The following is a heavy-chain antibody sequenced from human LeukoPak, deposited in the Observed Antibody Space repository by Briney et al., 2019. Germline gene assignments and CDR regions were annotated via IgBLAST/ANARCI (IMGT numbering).Heavy chain of an antibody. D-gene: IGHD3-9*01. CDR2: IYYSGST. V-gene: IGHV4-61*05. CDR1: GGSMSGGGYY. Sequence: SETLSLTCNVSGGSMSGGGYYWGWIRQPPGKGLEWIGYIYYSGSTNYNPSLKSRVTISVDTSKNQFSLKLSSVTAADTAVYYCARLLPSYNVLRYFDWSLGSAFDIWGQGTMVTVSS. CDR3: ARLLPSYNVLRYFDWSLGSAFDI. J-gene: IGHJ3*02.